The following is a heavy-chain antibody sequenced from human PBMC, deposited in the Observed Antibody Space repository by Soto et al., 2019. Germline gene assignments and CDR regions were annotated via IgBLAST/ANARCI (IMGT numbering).Heavy chain of an antibody. J-gene: IGHJ4*02. V-gene: IGHV4-34*01. CDR3: ARIDSGYDSDTAMVSESDY. Sequence: SETLSLTCAVYGGSFSGYYWSWIRQPPGKGLEWIGEINHSGSTNYNPSLKSRVTISVDTSKNQFSLKLSSVTAADTAVYYCARIDSGYDSDTAMVSESDYWGQGTLVTVSS. CDR1: GGSFSGYY. D-gene: IGHD5-18*01. CDR2: INHSGST.